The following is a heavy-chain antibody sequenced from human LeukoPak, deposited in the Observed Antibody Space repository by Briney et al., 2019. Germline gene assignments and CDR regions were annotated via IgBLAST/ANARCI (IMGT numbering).Heavy chain of an antibody. D-gene: IGHD5-24*01. Sequence: GGSLSLSWAASGFTFRNYAMSWAGQAPGRGLEWVAAISGGGEKTYYVDSVKGRFTISRDNSKNTLYLQMNSLRAEDTAVYSCEKETDYNFIYYSDDCGQGTLVTVSS. CDR1: GFTFRNYA. J-gene: IGHJ4*02. CDR2: ISGGGEKT. CDR3: EKETDYNFIYYSDD. V-gene: IGHV3-23*01.